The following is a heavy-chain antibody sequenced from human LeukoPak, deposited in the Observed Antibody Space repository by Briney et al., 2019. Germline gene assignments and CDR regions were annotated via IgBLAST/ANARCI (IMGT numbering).Heavy chain of an antibody. V-gene: IGHV4-30-4*08. CDR1: GGSISSGAYY. CDR3: ARVPPYDFWSGYFDY. D-gene: IGHD3-3*01. J-gene: IGHJ4*02. Sequence: PSETLSLTCTVSGGSISSGAYYWSWIRQPPGKGLEWIGYIYYSGSTYYNPSLKSRVTISVDTSKNQFSLKLSSVTAADTAVYYCARVPPYDFWSGYFDYWGQGTLVTVSS. CDR2: IYYSGST.